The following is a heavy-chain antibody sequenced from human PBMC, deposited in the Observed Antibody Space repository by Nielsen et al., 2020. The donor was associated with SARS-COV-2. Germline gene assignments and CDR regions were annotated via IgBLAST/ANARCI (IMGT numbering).Heavy chain of an antibody. D-gene: IGHD3-3*01. Sequence: GESLKISCAASGFTFSSYAMSWVRQAPGKGLEWVSYISSSSSTIYYADSVKGRFTISRDNAKNSLYLQMNSLRDEDTAVYYCARDPPTIFGVVITHPGGYYGMDVWGQGTTVTVSS. V-gene: IGHV3-48*02. CDR1: GFTFSSYA. J-gene: IGHJ6*02. CDR3: ARDPPTIFGVVITHPGGYYGMDV. CDR2: ISSSSSTI.